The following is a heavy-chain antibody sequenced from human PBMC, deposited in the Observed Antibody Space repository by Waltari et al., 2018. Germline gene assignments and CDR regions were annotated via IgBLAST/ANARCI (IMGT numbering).Heavy chain of an antibody. CDR3: ATDRRLAEAGQYYLDV. J-gene: IGHJ6*03. D-gene: IGHD6-13*01. V-gene: IGHV3-33*01. Sequence: QVQLVESGGGVVQPGRSLRLPCAASGFTFSSYGMPWFGQTQGKGLECVAMIWYVGSIKYYGDPVKGRFTLSRENSKNTLNLQMSSLRGEDAAMYYYATDRRLAEAGQYYLDVWDKGTTVTVSS. CDR1: GFTFSSYG. CDR2: IWYVGSIK.